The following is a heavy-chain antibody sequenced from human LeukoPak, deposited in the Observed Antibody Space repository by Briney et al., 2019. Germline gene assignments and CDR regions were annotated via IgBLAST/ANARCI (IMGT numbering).Heavy chain of an antibody. D-gene: IGHD1-14*01. CDR1: GYSFTSHW. Sequence: GESLKISCKGFGYSFTSHWIGWVRQMPGKGLEWMGIINPADSVTLYSPSFHGQVTISADKSTGTAYLQWSSLQASDTGMYYCARRKFFDTWSDPWGQGTLVIVSS. CDR2: INPADSVT. CDR3: ARRKFFDTWSDP. V-gene: IGHV5-51*01. J-gene: IGHJ5*02.